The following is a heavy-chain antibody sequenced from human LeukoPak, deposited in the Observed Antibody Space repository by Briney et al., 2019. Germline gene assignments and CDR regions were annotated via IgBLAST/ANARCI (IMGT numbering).Heavy chain of an antibody. CDR3: ARASYCSGGSCYGTFDY. J-gene: IGHJ4*02. D-gene: IGHD2-15*01. Sequence: ASVKVSCKASGGTFSSYAISWVRQAPGQGLEWMGGIIPIFGTANYARKFQGRVTITADESTSTAYMELSSLRSEDTAVYYCARASYCSGGSCYGTFDYWGQGTLVTVSS. CDR2: IIPIFGTA. V-gene: IGHV1-69*13. CDR1: GGTFSSYA.